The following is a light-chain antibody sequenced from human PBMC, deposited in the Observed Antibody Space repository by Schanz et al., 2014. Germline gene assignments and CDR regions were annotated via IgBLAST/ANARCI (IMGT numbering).Light chain of an antibody. CDR1: QTVSNN. J-gene: IGKJ2*01. Sequence: EIVMTQSPATLSVSPGERGTLSCRASQTVSNNLAWYQQKPGQAPRLLISVASIRATGIPDRFSGSGSGTDFTLTISRLEPEDFAVYYCQQYSDWPGYTFGQGTKLEIK. CDR3: QQYSDWPGYT. V-gene: IGKV3D-15*01. CDR2: VAS.